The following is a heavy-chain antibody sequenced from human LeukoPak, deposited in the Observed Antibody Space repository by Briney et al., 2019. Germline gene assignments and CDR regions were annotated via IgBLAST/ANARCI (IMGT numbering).Heavy chain of an antibody. D-gene: IGHD2-2*01. CDR1: GFTFSSYG. Sequence: PGRSLRLSCAASGFTFSSYGMHWVRQAPGKGLEWVAVIWYDGSNKYYADSVKGRFTISRGNSKNTLYLQMNSLRAEDTAVYSCASDQSGYCSSTSCLTLDYWGQGTLVTVSS. J-gene: IGHJ4*02. CDR2: IWYDGSNK. CDR3: ASDQSGYCSSTSCLTLDY. V-gene: IGHV3-33*01.